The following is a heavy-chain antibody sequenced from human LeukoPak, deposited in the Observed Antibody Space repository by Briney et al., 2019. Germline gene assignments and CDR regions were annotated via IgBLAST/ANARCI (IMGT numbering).Heavy chain of an antibody. J-gene: IGHJ5*02. CDR2: ISPNSGAT. CDR3: ARVVTGTGWFDP. V-gene: IGHV1-2*06. D-gene: IGHD1-1*01. Sequence: ASVKVSCKASGSTFTVYYIHWVRQAPGQGLEWMGRISPNSGATNYAQKFQGRVTMTRDTSISTAYMELSRLTSGDSAVYYCARVVTGTGWFDPCGQGTLVTVSS. CDR1: GSTFTVYY.